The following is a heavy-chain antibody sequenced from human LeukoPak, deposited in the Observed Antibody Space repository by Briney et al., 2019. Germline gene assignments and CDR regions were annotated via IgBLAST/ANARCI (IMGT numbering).Heavy chain of an antibody. D-gene: IGHD6-13*01. CDR3: AKDAAGPEY. CDR2: ISAGGGDR. V-gene: IGHV3-23*01. J-gene: IGHJ4*02. CDR1: GLTFSRYS. Sequence: PGGSLRLSCEVSGLTFSRYSMSWVRQVPWKGLEWVSGISAGGGDRWYPDSVKGRFTISRDNSKNTLFLQMNSLTVEDTAIYYCAKDAAGPEYWGQGTRVTVSS.